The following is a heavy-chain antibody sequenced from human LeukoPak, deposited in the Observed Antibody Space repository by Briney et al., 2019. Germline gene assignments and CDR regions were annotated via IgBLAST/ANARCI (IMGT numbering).Heavy chain of an antibody. CDR2: IRGDGGEK. Sequence: GGSLRLSCAASGFTFSTYWMNWFRQTPGKGLEWVAKIRGDGGEKDHVASVKGRFTISRDNAKNSLYLQMNSLRAEDTAVYYCARDLSGYDYSPLYFDYWGQGTLVTVSS. J-gene: IGHJ4*02. CDR1: GFTFSTYW. D-gene: IGHD5-12*01. V-gene: IGHV3-7*01. CDR3: ARDLSGYDYSPLYFDY.